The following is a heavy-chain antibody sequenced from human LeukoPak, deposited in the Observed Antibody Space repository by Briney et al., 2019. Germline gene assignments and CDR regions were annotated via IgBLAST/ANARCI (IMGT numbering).Heavy chain of an antibody. CDR3: ARDATSSYYYGSGRDGMDV. V-gene: IGHV4-59*12. CDR1: GGSISSYY. J-gene: IGHJ6*02. CDR2: IYYSGST. D-gene: IGHD3-10*01. Sequence: PSETLSLTCTVSGGSISSYYWSWIRQPPGKGLEWIGYIYYSGSTNYNPSLKSRVTISVDTSKNQFSLKLSSVTAADTAVYYCARDATSSYYYGSGRDGMDVWGQGTTVTVSS.